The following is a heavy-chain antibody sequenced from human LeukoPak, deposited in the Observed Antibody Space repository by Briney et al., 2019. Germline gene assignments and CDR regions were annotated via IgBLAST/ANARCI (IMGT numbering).Heavy chain of an antibody. Sequence: SETLSLTCTVSGGSISSYYWSWIRQPPGKGLEWIGYIYYSGSTNYNPSLKSRVTISVDTSKNQFSLKLSSVTAADTAVYYCARHSPTWGFPFDYWGQGALVTVSS. CDR2: IYYSGST. CDR1: GGSISSYY. CDR3: ARHSPTWGFPFDY. J-gene: IGHJ4*02. V-gene: IGHV4-59*01. D-gene: IGHD7-27*01.